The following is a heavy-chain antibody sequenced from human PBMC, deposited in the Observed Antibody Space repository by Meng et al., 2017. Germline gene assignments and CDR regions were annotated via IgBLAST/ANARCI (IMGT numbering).Heavy chain of an antibody. J-gene: IGHJ4*02. CDR3: HSGWYQAGDDY. CDR1: GGTFSSYA. D-gene: IGHD6-19*01. Sequence: VPLVQSGGGVKKPGSSVKGSCKASGGTFSSYAISWVRQAPGQGLEWMGGIIPIFGTANYAQKFQGRVTITADKSTSTAYMELSSLRSEDTAVYYCHSGWYQAGDDYWGQGTLVTVSS. CDR2: IIPIFGTA. V-gene: IGHV1-69*06.